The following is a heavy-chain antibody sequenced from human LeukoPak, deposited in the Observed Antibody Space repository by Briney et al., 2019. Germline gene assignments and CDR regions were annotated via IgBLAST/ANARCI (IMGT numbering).Heavy chain of an antibody. V-gene: IGHV3-7*01. J-gene: IGHJ4*01. D-gene: IGHD5-12*01. CDR2: IDRDGSEK. CDR3: ARDHRYAFDN. CDR1: RFTFRSYW. Sequence: QPGGSLRLSCAASRFTFRSYWMIWVRQAPGKGLEWVANIDRDGSEKYYVDSVKGRFTISRDKARNSLYLQMNSLRVEDTAVYYCARDHRYAFDNWGHGTLVTVSS.